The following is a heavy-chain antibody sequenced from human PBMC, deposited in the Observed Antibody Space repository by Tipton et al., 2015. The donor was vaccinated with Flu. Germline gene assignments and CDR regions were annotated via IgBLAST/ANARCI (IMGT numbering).Heavy chain of an antibody. CDR2: ISYDGSNK. Sequence: SLRLSCAASGFTFSNAWMSWVRQAPGKGLEWVAVISYDGSNKYYADSVKGRFTISRDNSKNTLYLQMNSLRAEDTAVYYCARDTPGGLFDYWGQGTLVTVSS. D-gene: IGHD2-15*01. V-gene: IGHV3-30*03. CDR1: GFTFSNAW. CDR3: ARDTPGGLFDY. J-gene: IGHJ4*02.